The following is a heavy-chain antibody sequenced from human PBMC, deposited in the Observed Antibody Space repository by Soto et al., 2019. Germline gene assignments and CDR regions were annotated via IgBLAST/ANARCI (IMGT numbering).Heavy chain of an antibody. CDR2: ISSTSGTI. D-gene: IGHD3-3*01. Sequence: PGGSLRLSCAASGFTFRVYSMNWVRQAPGKGLEWVSYISSTSGTIYYADSVKGRFTISRDNAKNSLYLQMNSLRDEDTAVYYCARDSSXFGVVIMGYSDYYGIDVWGQGTTVTVSS. CDR1: GFTFRVYS. V-gene: IGHV3-48*02. CDR3: ARDSSXFGVVIMGYSDYYGIDV. J-gene: IGHJ6*02.